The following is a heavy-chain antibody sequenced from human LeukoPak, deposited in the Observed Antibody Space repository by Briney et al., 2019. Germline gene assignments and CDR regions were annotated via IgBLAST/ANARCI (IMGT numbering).Heavy chain of an antibody. Sequence: PGGSLRLSCTVSGFTVSSNSMSWVRQAPGKGLEWVSFIYSDNTHYSDSVKGRFTISRDNSKNTLYLQMNSLRAEDTAVYYCARTSLWSSYYYYYMDVWGKGTTVTVSS. J-gene: IGHJ6*03. CDR3: ARTSLWSSYYYYYMDV. V-gene: IGHV3-53*01. D-gene: IGHD2-21*01. CDR2: IYSDNT. CDR1: GFTVSSNS.